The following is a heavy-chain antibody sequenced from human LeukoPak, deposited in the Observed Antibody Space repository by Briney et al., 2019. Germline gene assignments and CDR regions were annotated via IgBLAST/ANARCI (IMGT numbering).Heavy chain of an antibody. CDR2: ISWNSGSI. CDR3: AKDISGGSHPFYYYGMDV. D-gene: IGHD1-26*01. J-gene: IGHJ6*02. V-gene: IGHV3-9*01. CDR1: GFTFDDYA. Sequence: GGSLRLSCAASGFTFDDYAMHWVRQAPGKGLEWVSGISWNSGSIGYADSVKGRFTISRDNAKNSLYLQMNSLRAEDTALYYCAKDISGGSHPFYYYGMDVWGQGTTVTVSS.